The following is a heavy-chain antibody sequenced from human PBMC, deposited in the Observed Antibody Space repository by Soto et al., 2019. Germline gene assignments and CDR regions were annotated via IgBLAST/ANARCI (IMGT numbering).Heavy chain of an antibody. Sequence: ASVKVSCKASGGTFSSYTISWVRQAPGQGLEWMGRIIPILGIANYAQKFQGRVTITADKSTSTAYMELSSLRSEDTAVYYCARDPSYYGSGAILRSEYFQHWGQGTLVTVSS. D-gene: IGHD3-10*01. V-gene: IGHV1-69*04. CDR1: GGTFSSYT. J-gene: IGHJ1*01. CDR2: IIPILGIA. CDR3: ARDPSYYGSGAILRSEYFQH.